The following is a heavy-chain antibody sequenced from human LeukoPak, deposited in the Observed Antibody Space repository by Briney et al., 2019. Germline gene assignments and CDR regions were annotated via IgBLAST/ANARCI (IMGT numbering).Heavy chain of an antibody. CDR2: ISYDGRNK. CDR3: AKDMGGGQQLAVDY. J-gene: IGHJ4*02. Sequence: PGGSLRLTCAASGIIFSSYGMHWVRQAPGKGLEWVAVISYDGRNKYYADSVKGRFTISRDNSKNRLYLQMSSLRADDTAVYYCAKDMGGGQQLAVDYWGQGTLVTVSS. V-gene: IGHV3-30*18. D-gene: IGHD6-13*01. CDR1: GIIFSSYG.